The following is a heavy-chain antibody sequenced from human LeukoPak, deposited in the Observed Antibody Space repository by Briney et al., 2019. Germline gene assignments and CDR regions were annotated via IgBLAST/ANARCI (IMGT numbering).Heavy chain of an antibody. Sequence: PSETLSLTCTVSGGSISSGSYYWSWIRQPAGKGLEWIGRIYTSGSTNYNPSLKSRVTISVDTSENQFSLKLSSVTAADTAVYYCARDAVAGPYYYYGMDVWGQGTTVTVSS. CDR2: IYTSGST. J-gene: IGHJ6*02. CDR1: GGSISSGSYY. V-gene: IGHV4-61*02. CDR3: ARDAVAGPYYYYGMDV. D-gene: IGHD6-19*01.